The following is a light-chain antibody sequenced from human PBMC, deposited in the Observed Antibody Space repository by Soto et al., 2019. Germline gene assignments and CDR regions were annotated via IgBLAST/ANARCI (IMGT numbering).Light chain of an antibody. Sequence: QSVLTQPPSESGSPGQSVTISCSGTSSDIGAYNYVSWYQQHPGKAPKLLISEVTKRPSGVPDRFSGSKSGNTASLTVSGLQGDDEADYYCSSYGGNNNYVIFGGGSKLTVL. CDR1: SSDIGAYNY. V-gene: IGLV2-8*01. CDR2: EVT. CDR3: SSYGGNNNYVI. J-gene: IGLJ2*01.